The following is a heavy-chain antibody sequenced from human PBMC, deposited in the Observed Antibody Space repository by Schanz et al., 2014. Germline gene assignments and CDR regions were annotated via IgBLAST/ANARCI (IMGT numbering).Heavy chain of an antibody. V-gene: IGHV3-30*19. J-gene: IGHJ1*01. CDR2: ISYDGSNK. CDR1: GFTFCSYG. Sequence: QVQLVESGGGVVQFGRSLRLSCVASGFTFCSYGMHWVRQAPGKGLEWVAVISYDGSNKYYSDSVKGRFTISRDNSKNTLYLQMSSLRHEDSAVYYCVEDAYCAGDCFPAEYVPPWGQGTLVTVSS. CDR3: VEDAYCAGDCFPAEYVPP. D-gene: IGHD2-21*02.